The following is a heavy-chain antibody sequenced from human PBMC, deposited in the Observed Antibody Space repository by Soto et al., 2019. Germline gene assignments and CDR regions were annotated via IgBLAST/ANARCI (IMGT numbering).Heavy chain of an antibody. CDR1: GGSISSGGYY. V-gene: IGHV4-31*03. CDR2: IYYSGST. J-gene: IGHJ5*02. CDR3: ARDLSGRGWCLATRAVDKAMVKWFDP. Sequence: SETLSLTCTVSGGSISSGGYYWSWIRQHPGKGLEWIGYIYYSGSTYYNPSLKSRVTISVDTSKNQFSLKLSSVTAADTAVYYGARDLSGRGWCLATRAVDKAMVKWFDPWGQGTLVTVSS. D-gene: IGHD5-18*01.